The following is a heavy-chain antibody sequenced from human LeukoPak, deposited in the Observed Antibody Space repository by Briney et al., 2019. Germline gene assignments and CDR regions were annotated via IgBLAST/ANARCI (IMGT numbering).Heavy chain of an antibody. Sequence: ASVKVSCKASGYSFTAHFMHWIRQAPGQGLEWMGQTNPDNVGTKYAQKFQGRVTMTRDTSISTAYMELSRLRSDDTAVYYCARFSYYYYYMDVWDKGTTVTVSS. CDR1: GYSFTAHF. J-gene: IGHJ6*03. CDR2: TNPDNVGT. CDR3: ARFSYYYYYMDV. V-gene: IGHV1-2*06.